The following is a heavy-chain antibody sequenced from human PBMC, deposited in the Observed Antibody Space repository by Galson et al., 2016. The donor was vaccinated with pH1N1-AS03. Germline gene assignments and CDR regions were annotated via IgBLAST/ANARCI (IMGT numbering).Heavy chain of an antibody. Sequence: SLRLSCAASGFAFGSYWMHWVRQAPGKGLDWVSLITLDGAHTFYADSVKGRFTISRDNTRDSLHLQMNSLTTEDTALYYCAREKNRVIDFWGQGTLVTVSS. CDR3: AREKNRVIDF. CDR2: ITLDGAHT. CDR1: GFAFGSYW. V-gene: IGHV3-43*01. J-gene: IGHJ4*02. D-gene: IGHD1-14*01.